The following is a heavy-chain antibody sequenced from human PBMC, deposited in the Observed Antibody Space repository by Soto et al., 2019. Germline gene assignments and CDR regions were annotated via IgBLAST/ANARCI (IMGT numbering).Heavy chain of an antibody. CDR3: WTTVTAYSNFDY. D-gene: IGHD4-17*01. V-gene: IGHV3-7*01. CDR1: GFTFSSYW. J-gene: IGHJ4*02. CDR2: IKQDGSEK. Sequence: EVQLVESGGGLVQPGGSLRLSCAASGFTFSSYWMSWVHQAPGKGLEWVANIKQDGSEKYYVNSVKGRFTISRDNAKNSLYLQMNSLRAEDTAVYYCWTTVTAYSNFDYWGQGTLVTVSS.